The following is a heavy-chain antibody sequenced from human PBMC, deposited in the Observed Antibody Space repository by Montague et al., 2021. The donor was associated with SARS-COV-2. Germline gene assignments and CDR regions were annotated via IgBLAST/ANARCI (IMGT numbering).Heavy chain of an antibody. CDR2: ISSSGSTI. V-gene: IGHV3-48*03. J-gene: IGHJ3*02. CDR1: GFTFSRYE. Sequence: SLRLSCAASGFTFSRYEMNWVRQAPGKGLEWVSYISSSGSTIYYXXSVKGRFTISRDNAKNSLYLQMNSLRAEDTAVYYCAKDLYYDSKGFDIWGQGTMVTVSS. CDR3: AKDLYYDSKGFDI. D-gene: IGHD3-22*01.